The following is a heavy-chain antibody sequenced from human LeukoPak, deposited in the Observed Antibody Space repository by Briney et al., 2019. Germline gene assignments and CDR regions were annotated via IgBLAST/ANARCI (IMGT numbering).Heavy chain of an antibody. CDR1: GYTFTSYD. CDR2: MNPNSGNT. Sequence: ASVKVSCKASGYTFTSYDINLVRQATGQGLEWMGWMNPNSGNTGYAQKFQGRVTMTRNTSISTAYTELSSLRSEDTAVYYCARGPGWSWYFSYSLGLQFDYWGQGTLVTVSS. D-gene: IGHD6-13*01. J-gene: IGHJ4*02. V-gene: IGHV1-8*01. CDR3: ARGPGWSWYFSYSLGLQFDY.